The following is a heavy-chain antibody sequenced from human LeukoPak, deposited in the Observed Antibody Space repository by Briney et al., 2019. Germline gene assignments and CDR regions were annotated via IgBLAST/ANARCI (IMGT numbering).Heavy chain of an antibody. V-gene: IGHV3-30*04. CDR3: ASRGITMVRGVTGGDRSGRTELYY. Sequence: GGSLRVSCAASGFTFSSYAMHGVRQAPGKGLEWVAVISYDGSNKYYADSVKGRFTISRDNSKNTLYLQMNSLRAEDTAVYYSASRGITMVRGVTGGDRSGRTELYYWGQGTLVTVSS. CDR2: ISYDGSNK. J-gene: IGHJ4*02. D-gene: IGHD3-10*01. CDR1: GFTFSSYA.